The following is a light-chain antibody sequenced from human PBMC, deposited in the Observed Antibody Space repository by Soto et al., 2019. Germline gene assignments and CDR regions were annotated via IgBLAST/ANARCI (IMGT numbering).Light chain of an antibody. CDR3: SSYTTSSTRV. CDR1: SSDVGGYNY. CDR2: DVS. Sequence: QSVLTQPASVSGSPGQSITMSCTGTSSDVGGYNYVSWYQQHPGKAPKLMNYDVSNRPSGVSNRFSGSKSGNTASLTISGLQAEDEADYYCSSYTTSSTRVFGGGTKLTVL. V-gene: IGLV2-14*01. J-gene: IGLJ2*01.